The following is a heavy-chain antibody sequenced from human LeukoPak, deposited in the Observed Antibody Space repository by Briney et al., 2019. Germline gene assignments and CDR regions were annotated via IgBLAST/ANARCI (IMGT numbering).Heavy chain of an antibody. CDR1: GYTFTSYG. V-gene: IGHV1-18*01. CDR3: AAEPYSGSYNY. J-gene: IGHJ4*02. Sequence: ASVKVSCKASGYTFTSYGISWVRQAPGQGLEWMGWISAYNGNTNYAQKLQGRVTMTTDTSTSTAYMELRSLRSEDTAVYYCAAEPYSGSYNYWGQGTLVTVSS. CDR2: ISAYNGNT. D-gene: IGHD1-26*01.